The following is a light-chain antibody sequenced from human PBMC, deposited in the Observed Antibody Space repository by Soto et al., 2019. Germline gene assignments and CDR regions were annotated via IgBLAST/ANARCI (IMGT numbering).Light chain of an antibody. Sequence: EIVLTQSPGTLFLSPGERATLSCRASQSVSSKEFAWYQQKVGQAPRLLIYGASGRATGIPDRFSGSGSGTDFTLTISGLEPEDFAIYYCHQYSTSPYTFGQGTKLEIK. CDR1: QSVSSKE. V-gene: IGKV3-20*01. CDR3: HQYSTSPYT. J-gene: IGKJ2*01. CDR2: GAS.